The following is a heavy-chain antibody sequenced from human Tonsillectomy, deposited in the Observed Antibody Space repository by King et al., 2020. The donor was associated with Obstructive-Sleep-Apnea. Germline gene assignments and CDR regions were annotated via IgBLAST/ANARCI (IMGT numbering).Heavy chain of an antibody. Sequence: QLQESGPGLVKPSETLSLTCTVSGGSISTTSYYWDWIRQPPGKGLGWIGSIDYSGSTYYNPSLKSRVTISVDTSKNPFSLNLSSVTAADTAVYYCARDKENDDFWSGYYKSDAFDIWGQGTMVTVSS. CDR3: ARDKENDDFWSGYYKSDAFDI. CDR2: IDYSGST. D-gene: IGHD3-3*01. CDR1: GGSISTTSYY. J-gene: IGHJ3*02. V-gene: IGHV4-39*07.